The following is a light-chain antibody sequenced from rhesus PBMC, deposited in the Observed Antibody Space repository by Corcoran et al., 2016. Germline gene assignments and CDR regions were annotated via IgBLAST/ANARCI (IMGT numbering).Light chain of an antibody. J-gene: IGKJ1*01. CDR1: QSISSW. CDR2: KAS. V-gene: IGKV1-22*01. Sequence: DIQMTQSPSSLFASVGDTVTITCRASQSISSWLDWYQQKPGKAPNLLSYKASSLQSGVPSRVSGSGSGTDFTLTISSLQPADFATYCCLQCSGSPWTFAQGTKVEVK. CDR3: LQCSGSPWT.